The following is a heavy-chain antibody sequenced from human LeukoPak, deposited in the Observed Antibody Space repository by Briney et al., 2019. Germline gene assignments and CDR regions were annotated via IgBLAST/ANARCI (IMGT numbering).Heavy chain of an antibody. CDR3: ARGVPSYYEREGIDY. CDR2: TSSSDAGT. J-gene: IGHJ4*02. D-gene: IGHD3-22*01. Sequence: GGSLRLSCAAFGFPLSSYAMSWVRQAPGKGLEWVSATSSSDAGTYHADSVKGRFTISRDNSKNTLYLQMNSLRAEDTAVYYCARGVPSYYEREGIDYWGQGTLVTVSS. V-gene: IGHV3-23*01. CDR1: GFPLSSYA.